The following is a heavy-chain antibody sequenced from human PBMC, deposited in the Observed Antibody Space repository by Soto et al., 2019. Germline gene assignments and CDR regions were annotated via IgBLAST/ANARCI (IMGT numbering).Heavy chain of an antibody. CDR2: IYKSATT. D-gene: IGHD2-15*01. J-gene: IGHJ5*01. V-gene: IGHV4-30-4*01. Sequence: SETLSPTCSVSGDSISTVDYFWAWIRQPPGQALEYIGYIYKSATTYYNPSFESRVAISLDTSKSQFSLNVTSVTAADTAVYFCARGRYCLTGRCFPNWFDSWGQGTLVTVSS. CDR3: ARGRYCLTGRCFPNWFDS. CDR1: GDSISTVDYF.